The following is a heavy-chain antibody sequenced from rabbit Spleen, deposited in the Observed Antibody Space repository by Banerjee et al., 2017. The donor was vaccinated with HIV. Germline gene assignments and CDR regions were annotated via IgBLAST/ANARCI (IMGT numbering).Heavy chain of an antibody. CDR3: ARGEASYDWAFNL. V-gene: IGHV1S45*01. J-gene: IGHJ4*01. CDR2: IYGGASGST. D-gene: IGHD6-1*01. CDR1: GFSFSSAYD. Sequence: QEQLVESGGGLVQPEGSLTLTCTASGFSFSSAYDMCWVRQAPGKGLEWIACIYGGASGSTYYASWAKGRFTISKTSSTTVTLQMTSLTAADTATYFCARGEASYDWAFNLWGPGTLVTVS.